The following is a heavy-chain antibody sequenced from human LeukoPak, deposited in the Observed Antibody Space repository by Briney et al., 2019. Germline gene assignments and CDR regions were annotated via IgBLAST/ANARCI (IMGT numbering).Heavy chain of an antibody. CDR1: GFTFSSYS. CDR3: ARGGRWALTGLRFDP. D-gene: IGHD1-20*01. CDR2: ISSSSSYI. Sequence: GGSLRLSCAASGFTFSSYSMNWVRQAPGKGLEWVSSISSSSSYIYYADSVKGRFTISRDNAKNSLYLQMNSLRAEDTAVYYCARGGRWALTGLRFDPWGQGTLVTVSS. V-gene: IGHV3-21*01. J-gene: IGHJ5*02.